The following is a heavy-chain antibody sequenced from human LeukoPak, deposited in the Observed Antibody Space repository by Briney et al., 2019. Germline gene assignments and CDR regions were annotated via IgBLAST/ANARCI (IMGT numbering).Heavy chain of an antibody. CDR3: AREGRFRLTNTDGARFWNGPPGHYYYMDV. D-gene: IGHD1-1*01. Sequence: SETLSLTCAVYGGSFSGYYWSWIRQPPGKGLEWIGEINHSGSTNYNPSLKSRVTISVDTSKNQFSLKLSSVTAADTAVYYCAREGRFRLTNTDGARFWNGPPGHYYYMDVWGKGTMVTVSS. CDR2: INHSGST. CDR1: GGSFSGYY. V-gene: IGHV4-34*01. J-gene: IGHJ6*03.